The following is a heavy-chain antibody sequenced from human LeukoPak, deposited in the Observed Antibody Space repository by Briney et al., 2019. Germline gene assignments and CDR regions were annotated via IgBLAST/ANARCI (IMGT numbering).Heavy chain of an antibody. Sequence: TSETLSLTCTVSGGSISSYYWSWIRQPPGKGLEWIGYTYYSGSTNYNPSLKSRVTISVDTSKNQFSLNLSSVTAADTAVYYCAREGDKYANWFDTWGQGTLVTVSS. J-gene: IGHJ5*02. CDR3: AREGDKYANWFDT. V-gene: IGHV4-59*01. D-gene: IGHD2-8*01. CDR2: TYYSGST. CDR1: GGSISSYY.